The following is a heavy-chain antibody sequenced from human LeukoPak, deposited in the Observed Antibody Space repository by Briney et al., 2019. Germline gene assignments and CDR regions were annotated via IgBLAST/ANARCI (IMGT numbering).Heavy chain of an antibody. Sequence: PGGSLRLSCTASGFTFGDYAMSWVRQAPGKGLEWVGFIRSKAYGGTTEYAASVKGRFTISRDDSKSIAYLQMNSLRAEDTAVYYCARERFDYYARSGAFDIWGQGTMVTVSS. J-gene: IGHJ3*02. V-gene: IGHV3-49*04. D-gene: IGHD3-10*01. CDR1: GFTFGDYA. CDR2: IRSKAYGGTT. CDR3: ARERFDYYARSGAFDI.